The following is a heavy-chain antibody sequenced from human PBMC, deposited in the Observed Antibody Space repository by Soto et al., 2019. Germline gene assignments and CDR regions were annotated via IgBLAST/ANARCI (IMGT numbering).Heavy chain of an antibody. CDR1: GGSVSSGNYY. CDR2: ISYSGST. J-gene: IGHJ4*02. CDR3: ARGRTDYYDDTGTYYFEH. D-gene: IGHD3-22*01. Sequence: SETLSLTCTVSGGSVSSGNYYWSWIRQPPGNELEWIAYISYSGSTNYNPSLKSRVSISVDTSKNQFSLKLTSVTAADTAVYYCARGRTDYYDDTGTYYFEHWGQGTLVTVSS. V-gene: IGHV4-61*01.